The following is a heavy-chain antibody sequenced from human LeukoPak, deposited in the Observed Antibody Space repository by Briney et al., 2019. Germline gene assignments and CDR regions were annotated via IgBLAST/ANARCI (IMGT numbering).Heavy chain of an antibody. J-gene: IGHJ6*03. D-gene: IGHD2-8*01. Sequence: ASVKVSCKTSGYAFTSYDINWVRQAPGQGLEWMGWMNPNTGHTGSAEQFQGRVTMTRNTSISTAYMELSGLKSEDTATYYCARGRTDCNNGVCYSNYYYMDVWGKGTTVTVSS. CDR2: MNPNTGHT. CDR1: GYAFTSYD. CDR3: ARGRTDCNNGVCYSNYYYMDV. V-gene: IGHV1-8*01.